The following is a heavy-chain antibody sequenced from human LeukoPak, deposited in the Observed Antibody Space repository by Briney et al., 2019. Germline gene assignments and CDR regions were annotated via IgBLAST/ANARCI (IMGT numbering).Heavy chain of an antibody. CDR3: ARDLWVATIFPGAFDI. CDR2: INTRGTTI. V-gene: IGHV3-48*03. Sequence: GGSLRLSCAASGFTFSSYEMNWVRQAPGKGLEWVSYINTRGTTIYYADSVKGRFTISRDNAKNSLYLQMTSLRAEDTAVYYCARDLWVATIFPGAFDIWGQGTMVTVSS. J-gene: IGHJ3*02. CDR1: GFTFSSYE. D-gene: IGHD5-24*01.